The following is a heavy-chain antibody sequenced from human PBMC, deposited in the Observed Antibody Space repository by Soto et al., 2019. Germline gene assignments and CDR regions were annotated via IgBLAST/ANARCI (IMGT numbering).Heavy chain of an antibody. CDR3: ARYTNFSPYYHGVDV. D-gene: IGHD2-8*01. Sequence: QVQLQESGPGLVKPSQSVSLTCTVSGVSISSGDYYWSWIRQPPGKGLEWIGYIYYSGNTNYAPSLGSRLTISIDTSRNQFSLHLKSVTAADTAIYYSARYTNFSPYYHGVDVWGQGTTVTVSS. CDR2: IYYSGNT. J-gene: IGHJ6*02. CDR1: GVSISSGDYY. V-gene: IGHV4-30-4*01.